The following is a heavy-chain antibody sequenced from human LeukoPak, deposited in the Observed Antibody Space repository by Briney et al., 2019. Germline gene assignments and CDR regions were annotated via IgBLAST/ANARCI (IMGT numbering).Heavy chain of an antibody. CDR2: IYYSGST. V-gene: IGHV4-39*07. CDR3: ARGSGEGMGGAFDT. CDR1: GGSISSSSYY. J-gene: IGHJ3*02. Sequence: PSETLSLTCTVSGGSISSSSYYWGWIRQPPGKGLEWIGSIYYSGSTYYNPSLKSRVTISVDTSKNQFSLKLSSVTAADTAVYYCARGSGEGMGGAFDTWGQGTMVTVSS. D-gene: IGHD1-14*01.